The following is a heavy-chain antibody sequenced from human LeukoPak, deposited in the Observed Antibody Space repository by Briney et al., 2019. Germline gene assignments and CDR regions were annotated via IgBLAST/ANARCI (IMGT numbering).Heavy chain of an antibody. D-gene: IGHD3-3*01. CDR1: GFTFSSYG. Sequence: PGGSLRLSCAASGFTFSSYGMHWVRQAPGKGLEWVAFIRYDGSNKYYADSVKGRFTISRDNSKNTLYLQMNGLRAEDTAVYYCAKDQEWFLDYWGQGTLVTVSS. CDR3: AKDQEWFLDY. V-gene: IGHV3-30*02. J-gene: IGHJ4*02. CDR2: IRYDGSNK.